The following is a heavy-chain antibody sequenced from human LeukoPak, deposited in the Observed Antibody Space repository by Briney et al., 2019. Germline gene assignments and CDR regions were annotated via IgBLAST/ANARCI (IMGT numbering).Heavy chain of an antibody. Sequence: ASVKVSCKASGYTFTSYGISWVRQAPGQGLGWMGWISAYNGNTNYAQKLQGRVTITTDTSTSTAYMELRSLRSDDTAVYDCASGGIAAAERYYYYGMDVWGQGTTVTVSS. CDR1: GYTFTSYG. V-gene: IGHV1-18*01. CDR3: ASGGIAAAERYYYYGMDV. J-gene: IGHJ6*02. D-gene: IGHD6-13*01. CDR2: ISAYNGNT.